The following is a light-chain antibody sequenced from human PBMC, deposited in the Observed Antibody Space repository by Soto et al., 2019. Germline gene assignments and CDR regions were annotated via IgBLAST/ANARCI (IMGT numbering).Light chain of an antibody. CDR2: GAS. CDR1: QSVTSSY. V-gene: IGKV3-20*01. CDR3: QQYGSSPWT. Sequence: EIVLTQSPGTLSLSPGERVTLSCRASQSVTSSYIAWYQQKSGQAPRLLLYGASSRATGIPDRFRGSGSGTDFTLTISRLEPEDFAVYYCQQYGSSPWTFGQGTKVDIK. J-gene: IGKJ1*01.